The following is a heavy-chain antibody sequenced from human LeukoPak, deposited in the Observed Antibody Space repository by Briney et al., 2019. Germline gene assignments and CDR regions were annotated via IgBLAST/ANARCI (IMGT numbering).Heavy chain of an antibody. D-gene: IGHD3-16*01. CDR2: IYYSGST. CDR3: ARDLRLGAPLNYYYGMDV. CDR1: GGSISSYY. Sequence: SETLSLTCTVSGGSISSYYWSWIRQPPGKGLEWIGYIYYSGSTNYNPSLKSRVTISVDTSKNQFSLKLSSVTAADTAVYYCARDLRLGAPLNYYYGMDVWGQGTTVTVSS. J-gene: IGHJ6*02. V-gene: IGHV4-59*01.